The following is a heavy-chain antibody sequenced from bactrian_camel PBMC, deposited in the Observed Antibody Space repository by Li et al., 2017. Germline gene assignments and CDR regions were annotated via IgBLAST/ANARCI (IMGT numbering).Heavy chain of an antibody. J-gene: IGHJ6*01. V-gene: IGHV3S61*01. CDR2: LWTNDGTS. D-gene: IGHD3*01. Sequence: LVESGGGSVQTGGSLRLSCAASRLSPTINSLGWFRQAPGKEREGVSLLWTNDGTSIYADSVKGRFTISYDKIKETVYLEMNSLQPEDTAMYYCAADSAVLILGGAIKADDFTYWGQGTQVTVS. CDR1: RLSPTINS. CDR3: AADSAVLILGGAIKADDFTY.